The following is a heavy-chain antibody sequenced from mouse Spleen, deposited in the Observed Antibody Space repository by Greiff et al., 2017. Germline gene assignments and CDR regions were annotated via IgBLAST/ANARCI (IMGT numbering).Heavy chain of an antibody. CDR1: GYAFTNYL. D-gene: IGHD2-3*01. V-gene: IGHV1-54*01. CDR3: ARSGDGYFAWFAY. J-gene: IGHJ3*01. CDR2: INPGSGGT. Sequence: VQLVESGAELVRPGTSVKVSCKASGYAFTNYLIEWVKQRPGQGLEWIGVINPGSGGTNYNEKFKGKATLTADKSSSTAYMQLSSLTSDDSAVYFCARSGDGYFAWFAYWGQGTLVTVSA.